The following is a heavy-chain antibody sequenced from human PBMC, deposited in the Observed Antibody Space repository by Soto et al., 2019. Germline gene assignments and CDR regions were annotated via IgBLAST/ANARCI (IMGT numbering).Heavy chain of an antibody. J-gene: IGHJ6*02. CDR1: GGTFSSYA. D-gene: IGHD1-26*01. V-gene: IGHV1-69*12. Sequence: QVQLVQSGAEVKKPGSSVKVSCKASGGTFSSYAISWVRQAPGQGLEWMGGIIPIFGTANYAQKFQGRVTITADEDTPTXXRELSSLRSEDTAVYYCAGPSIVGASDYSYYGMDVWGQGTTVTVSS. CDR2: IIPIFGTA. CDR3: AGPSIVGASDYSYYGMDV.